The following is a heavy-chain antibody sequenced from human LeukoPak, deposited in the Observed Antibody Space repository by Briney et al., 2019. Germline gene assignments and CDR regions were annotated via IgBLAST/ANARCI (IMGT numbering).Heavy chain of an antibody. Sequence: GGSLRLSCAASGFTFSSAWMTWVRQAPGKGLEWVATIKDDGSDKYYVDSAKGRFTISRDNAKKSLWLQMNSLRVEDTAMYYCADLGSRDWGQGTLVTVSS. J-gene: IGHJ4*02. V-gene: IGHV3-7*01. D-gene: IGHD3-16*01. CDR1: GFTFSSAW. CDR3: ADLGSRD. CDR2: IKDDGSDK.